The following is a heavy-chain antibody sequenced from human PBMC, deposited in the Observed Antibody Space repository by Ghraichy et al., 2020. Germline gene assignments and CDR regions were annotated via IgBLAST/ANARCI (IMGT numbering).Heavy chain of an antibody. CDR2: INPSGGST. V-gene: IGHV1-46*01. CDR1: GYTFTSYY. Sequence: ASVKVSCKASGYTFTSYYMHWVRQAPGQGLEWMGIINPSGGSTSYAQKFQGRVTMTRDTSTSTVYMELSSLRSEDTAVYYCARETADLEMDTAMVTGYYYYGMDVWGQGTTVTVSS. CDR3: ARETADLEMDTAMVTGYYYYGMDV. J-gene: IGHJ6*02. D-gene: IGHD5-18*01.